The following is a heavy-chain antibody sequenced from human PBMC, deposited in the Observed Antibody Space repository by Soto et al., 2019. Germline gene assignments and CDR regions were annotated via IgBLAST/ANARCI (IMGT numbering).Heavy chain of an antibody. V-gene: IGHV3-30*18. CDR3: AKDLSRSAQSQCLGGSCFKDWFDP. CDR1: GFTFSSYG. D-gene: IGHD2-15*01. J-gene: IGHJ5*02. Sequence: QVQLVESGGGVVQPGRSLRLSCAASGFTFSSYGMHWVRQAPGKGLEWVAVISYDGSNKYYAYYVKGRFTISRDNSKNKLYLQMNSLRAEDTAVYYCAKDLSRSAQSQCLGGSCFKDWFDPWGQGTLVTVSS. CDR2: ISYDGSNK.